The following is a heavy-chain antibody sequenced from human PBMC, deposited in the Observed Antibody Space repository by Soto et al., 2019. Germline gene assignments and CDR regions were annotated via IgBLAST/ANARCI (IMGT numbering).Heavy chain of an antibody. J-gene: IGHJ4*02. CDR1: GFTVSSSY. V-gene: IGHV3-53*02. CDR3: VSGGYYYDRAY. D-gene: IGHD3-22*01. Sequence: EVQLVETGGDVIQPGGSLRLSCEASGFTVSSSYMSWVRQAPGKGLEWVSLLYSGGNTYYAGSVKGRFTISRDSSENTLFLQMSSLGAEDTAVYYCVSGGYYYDRAYWGQGTLVTVSS. CDR2: LYSGGNT.